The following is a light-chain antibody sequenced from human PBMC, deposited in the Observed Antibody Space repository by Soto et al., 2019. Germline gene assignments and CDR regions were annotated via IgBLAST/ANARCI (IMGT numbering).Light chain of an antibody. J-gene: IGKJ1*01. CDR2: GAS. Sequence: KVMTQSPVTLSVSPGERATLSCRASQSVSSNLAWYQQKPGQAPRLLIYGASTRATGVPARFSGSGSGTEFTLTISSLQSEDFAVYYCQQYNNWPGTFDQGTKVEIK. CDR1: QSVSSN. CDR3: QQYNNWPGT. V-gene: IGKV3-15*01.